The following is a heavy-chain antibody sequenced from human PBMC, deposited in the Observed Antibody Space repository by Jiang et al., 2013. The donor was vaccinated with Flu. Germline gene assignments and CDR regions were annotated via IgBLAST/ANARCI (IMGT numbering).Heavy chain of an antibody. J-gene: IGHJ4*02. Sequence: SQTLSLTCDISGDSVSSNSVTWNWIRQSPSRGLEWLGRTYYRSKWYNDYAVSVKSRITIDPDTSKNQLSLQLNSVTPEDTGVYYCVRLIGNSWLDYWGQGTLITVSS. CDR2: TYYRSKWYN. CDR1: GDSVSSNSVT. D-gene: IGHD6-13*01. V-gene: IGHV6-1*01. CDR3: VRLIGNSWLDY.